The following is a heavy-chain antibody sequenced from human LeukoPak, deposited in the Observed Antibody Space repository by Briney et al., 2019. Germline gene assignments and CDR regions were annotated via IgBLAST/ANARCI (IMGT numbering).Heavy chain of an antibody. CDR1: GGSITSSIYY. Sequence: PSETLSLTCTVSGGSITSSIYYWGWIRQPPGKGLEWIGSIYYSGSTYYNPSLKSRVTISVDTSKNQFSLKLSSVTAADTAVYYCARVRDTAMIRIDYWGQGTLVTVSS. J-gene: IGHJ4*02. CDR2: IYYSGST. D-gene: IGHD5-18*01. CDR3: ARVRDTAMIRIDY. V-gene: IGHV4-39*01.